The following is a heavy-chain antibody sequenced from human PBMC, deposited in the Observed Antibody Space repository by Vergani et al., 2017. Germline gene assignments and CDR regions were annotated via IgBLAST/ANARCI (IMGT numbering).Heavy chain of an antibody. CDR1: GGSISSSSYY. V-gene: IGHV4-61*02. D-gene: IGHD5-18*01. CDR3: ARADTAMAVDY. J-gene: IGHJ4*02. Sequence: QLQLQESGPGLVKPSETLSLTCTVSGGSISSSSYYWSWIRQPAGKGLEWNGRIYTSGSTNYNPSLKSRVTISVDTSKNQFSLKLSSVTAADTAVYYCARADTAMAVDYWGQGTLVTVSS. CDR2: IYTSGST.